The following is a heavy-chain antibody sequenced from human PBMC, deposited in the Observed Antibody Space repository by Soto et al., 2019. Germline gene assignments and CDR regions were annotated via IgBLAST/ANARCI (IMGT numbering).Heavy chain of an antibody. CDR3: ASTFAGDYEYYFDY. Sequence: SETLSLTCTVSGGSVSSGSYYWSWIRQPPGKGLEWIGSIYYSGSTYYNPSLKSRVTISVDTSKNQFSLKLSSVTAADTAVYYCASTFAGDYEYYFDYWGQGTLVTVSS. CDR2: IYYSGST. J-gene: IGHJ4*02. V-gene: IGHV4-39*01. D-gene: IGHD4-17*01. CDR1: GGSVSSGSYY.